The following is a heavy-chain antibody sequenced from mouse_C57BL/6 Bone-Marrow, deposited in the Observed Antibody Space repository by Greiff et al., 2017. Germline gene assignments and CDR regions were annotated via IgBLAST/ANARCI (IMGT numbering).Heavy chain of an antibody. CDR2: INPNNGGT. D-gene: IGHD1-1*01. Sequence: VQLQQSGPELVKPGASVKISCKASGYTFTDYYMNWVKQSHGKSLEWIGDINPNNGGTSYNQKFKGKATLTVDKSSSTAYMELRSLTSEDSAVYYCARSAGSRYNGYFPVWGTAATV. CDR3: ARSAGSRYNGYFPV. CDR1: GYTFTDYY. J-gene: IGHJ1*03. V-gene: IGHV1-26*01.